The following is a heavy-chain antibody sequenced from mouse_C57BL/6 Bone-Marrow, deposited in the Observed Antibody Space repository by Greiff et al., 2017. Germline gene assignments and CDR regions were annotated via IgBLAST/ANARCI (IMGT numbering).Heavy chain of an antibody. CDR3: SMVKSAMDY. Sequence: QVQLQQSGAELVRPGSSVKLSCKVSGYTFTSYCMHWVKQRPIQGLEWIGNIDPSDSATHYNQKFKDKATLTVDNSSSTAYMQLSSLTSEDSAVYYCSMVKSAMDYWGQGTSVTVSS. CDR1: GYTFTSYC. D-gene: IGHD2-2*01. J-gene: IGHJ4*01. CDR2: IDPSDSAT. V-gene: IGHV1-52*01.